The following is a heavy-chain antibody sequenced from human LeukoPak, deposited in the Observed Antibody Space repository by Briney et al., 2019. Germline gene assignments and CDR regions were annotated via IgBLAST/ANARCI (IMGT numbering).Heavy chain of an antibody. CDR3: ARDDYGGYVPPGF. CDR1: GFTFSSYD. CDR2: ISGSGSTI. Sequence: GGSLRLSCAASGFTFSSYDMNWVRQAPGKGLEWVSYISGSGSTIYYADSVRGRFTISRDNAKNSLYLQMTSLGAEDTAVYYCARDDYGGYVPPGFWGQGTLVTVSS. V-gene: IGHV3-48*03. J-gene: IGHJ4*02. D-gene: IGHD4-17*01.